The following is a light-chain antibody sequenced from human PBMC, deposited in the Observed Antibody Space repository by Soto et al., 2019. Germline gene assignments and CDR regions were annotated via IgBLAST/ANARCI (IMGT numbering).Light chain of an antibody. V-gene: IGLV2-14*03. CDR3: CSFTSSSAPYV. Sequence: QSALTQPASVSGSPGQSITISCTGTSSDVGAYNYVSWYQQHPGKAPKLMIYAVSNRPSGVSNRFSGCKSGNTASLTISGLQADDEADYYCCSFTSSSAPYVFGPGTKLTVL. CDR2: AVS. J-gene: IGLJ1*01. CDR1: SSDVGAYNY.